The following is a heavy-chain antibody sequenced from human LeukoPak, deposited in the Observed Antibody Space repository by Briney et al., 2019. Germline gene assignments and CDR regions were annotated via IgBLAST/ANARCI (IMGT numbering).Heavy chain of an antibody. J-gene: IGHJ5*02. CDR1: GGTFSSYA. CDR2: IIPILGIA. D-gene: IGHD6-13*01. Sequence: SVKVSCKASGGTFSSYAISWVRQAPGQGLEWMGRIIPILGIANYAQKFQGRVTITADKSTSTAYMELSSLRSEDTAVYYCASDADGVSIAAAGTGTLSWGQGTLVTVSS. CDR3: ASDADGVSIAAAGTGTLS. V-gene: IGHV1-69*04.